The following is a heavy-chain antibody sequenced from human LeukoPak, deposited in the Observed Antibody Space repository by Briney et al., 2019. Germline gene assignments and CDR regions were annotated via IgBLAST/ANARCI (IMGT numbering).Heavy chain of an antibody. CDR1: GFTFSSYG. J-gene: IGHJ4*02. CDR2: IWYDGSNK. D-gene: IGHD4-17*01. Sequence: GGSLRLSCAASGFTFSSYGMHWVRQAPGKGLEWVAVIWYDGSNKYYADSVKGRFTISRDNSKNTLYLQMNSLRAEDTAVYYCARDHDYGGYVGVGTDCWGQGTLVTVPS. V-gene: IGHV3-33*01. CDR3: ARDHDYGGYVGVGTDC.